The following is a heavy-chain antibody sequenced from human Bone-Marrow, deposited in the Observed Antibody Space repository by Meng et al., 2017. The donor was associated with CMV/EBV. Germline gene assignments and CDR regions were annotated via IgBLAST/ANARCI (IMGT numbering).Heavy chain of an antibody. D-gene: IGHD1-1*01. CDR3: ARARRNYYYGMDV. J-gene: IGHJ6*02. Sequence: SETLSLTCTVSGGSISSYYWSWIRQPPGKGLEWIGYIYYSGSTNYNPSLTSRVTISVDPSKNQFSLKLSSLTAADTAVYYCARARRNYYYGMDVWGQGTTVTVS. CDR1: GGSISSYY. CDR2: IYYSGST. V-gene: IGHV4-59*01.